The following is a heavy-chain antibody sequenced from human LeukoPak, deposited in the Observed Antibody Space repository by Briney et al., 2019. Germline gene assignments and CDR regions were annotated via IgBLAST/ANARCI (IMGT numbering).Heavy chain of an antibody. CDR3: AKYGKEYQLLRGYDSYDMDV. CDR1: GFTFSSYA. Sequence: GGSLRLSCVASGFTFSSYAMGWVRQAPGKGLEWVSAISGSGVTTHYAGSVKGRFSISRDNSKDTLYLQMDSLRAEDTAVYYCAKYGKEYQLLRGYDSYDMDVWGQGTTVTVSS. J-gene: IGHJ6*02. CDR2: ISGSGVTT. V-gene: IGHV3-23*01. D-gene: IGHD2-2*01.